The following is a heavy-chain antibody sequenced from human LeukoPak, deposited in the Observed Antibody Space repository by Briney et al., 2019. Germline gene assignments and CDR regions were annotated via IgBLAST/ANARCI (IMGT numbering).Heavy chain of an antibody. J-gene: IGHJ6*03. CDR3: AKVRGIAAAGPYYYYYMDV. D-gene: IGHD6-13*01. CDR2: MNPDSGGT. V-gene: IGHV1-2*02. Sequence: GASVKVSCKASGYTFTGYYMHWVRQAPGQGLEWMGWMNPDSGGTNYAQKFQGRVTMTRDTSISTAYMELSRLRSDDTAVYYCAKVRGIAAAGPYYYYYMDVWGKGTTVTVSS. CDR1: GYTFTGYY.